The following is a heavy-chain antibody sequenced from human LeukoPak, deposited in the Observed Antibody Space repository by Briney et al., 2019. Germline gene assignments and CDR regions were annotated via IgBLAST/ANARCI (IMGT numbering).Heavy chain of an antibody. CDR3: ARAGPATAFDY. CDR2: INYKGGTT. Sequence: GGSLRLSCAASGFTLSSFSMHWVRQSPGRGLEYVSAINYKGGTTYYADSVKGRFTISRDNSKSTLYLQMASLRDEDMGVYYCARAGPATAFDYWGQGTQVTVSS. CDR1: GFTLSSFS. V-gene: IGHV3-64*02. J-gene: IGHJ4*02.